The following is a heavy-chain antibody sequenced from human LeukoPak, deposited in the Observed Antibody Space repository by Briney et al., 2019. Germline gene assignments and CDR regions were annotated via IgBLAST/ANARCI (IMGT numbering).Heavy chain of an antibody. CDR1: GGTFSSYA. V-gene: IGHV1-69*13. CDR3: ARDERRLGYFDY. D-gene: IGHD1-1*01. Sequence: SVKVSCKASGGTFSSYAISWVRQAPGQGLEWMGEIIPIFGTANYAQKFQGRVTITADESTSTAYMELSSLRSEDTAVYYCARDERRLGYFDYWGQGTLVTVSS. CDR2: IIPIFGTA. J-gene: IGHJ4*02.